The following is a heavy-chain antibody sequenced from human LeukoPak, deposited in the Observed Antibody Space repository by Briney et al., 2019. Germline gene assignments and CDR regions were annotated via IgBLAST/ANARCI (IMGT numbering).Heavy chain of an antibody. V-gene: IGHV3-21*01. CDR1: GFTFSSYS. D-gene: IGHD3-10*01. J-gene: IGHJ4*02. CDR3: ARDPDYYGSGSYSDY. Sequence: KPGGSLRLSCAASGFTFSSYSMNWVRQAPGKGLEWVSSISSSSSYIYYADSVKGRFTISRDNAKNSLYLQMNSLRAEDTAVYYCARDPDYYGSGSYSDYWGQGTLVTVSS. CDR2: ISSSSSYI.